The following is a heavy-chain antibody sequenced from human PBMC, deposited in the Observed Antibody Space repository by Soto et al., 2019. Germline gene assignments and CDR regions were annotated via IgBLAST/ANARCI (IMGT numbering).Heavy chain of an antibody. D-gene: IGHD1-26*01. CDR2: IYYSGTT. Sequence: QVQLQESGPGLVKPSDTLSLTCAVSGYSISSSNWWGWIRQPPGKGLEWIGYIYYSGTTYYNPSLKSRVTTSVVTSKNQFSLKLTSVTAVDTAVYYCARREIQGPIDYWGQGTLVTVSS. CDR1: GYSISSSNW. V-gene: IGHV4-28*01. CDR3: ARREIQGPIDY. J-gene: IGHJ4*02.